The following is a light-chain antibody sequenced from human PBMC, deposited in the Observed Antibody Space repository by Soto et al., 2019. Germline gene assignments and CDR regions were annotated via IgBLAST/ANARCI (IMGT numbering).Light chain of an antibody. CDR3: CSYAGNPYV. Sequence: QSVLTQPPSASGSPGQSVAISCTGTSSDVGGYNYVSWYQQHPGKAPKLMIYEVNKRPSGVPDRFSGSKSGNTASLTVSGLQAEDEADYYCCSYAGNPYVFGTGTKLTVL. J-gene: IGLJ1*01. CDR1: SSDVGGYNY. CDR2: EVN. V-gene: IGLV2-8*01.